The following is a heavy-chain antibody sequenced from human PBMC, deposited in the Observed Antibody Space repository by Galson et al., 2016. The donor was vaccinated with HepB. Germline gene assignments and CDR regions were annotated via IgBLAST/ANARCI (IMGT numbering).Heavy chain of an antibody. CDR2: IKSKTDAGTI. CDR3: ATFLGGSPFSFYYHGMDV. J-gene: IGHJ6*02. Sequence: SLRLSCAASGFTFTTYWMSWVRQAPGKGLEGVGRIKSKTDAGTIDYAAPVKDRFTISRDDSENMLYLQMNSLKTEDTAIYYCATFLGGSPFSFYYHGMDVWGQGTTVTVSS. V-gene: IGHV3-15*01. CDR1: GFTFTTYW. D-gene: IGHD3-10*01.